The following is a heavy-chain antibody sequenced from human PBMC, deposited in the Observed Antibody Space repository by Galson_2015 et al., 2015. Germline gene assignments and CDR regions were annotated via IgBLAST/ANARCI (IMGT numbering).Heavy chain of an antibody. CDR3: ARTGLGNWFDS. J-gene: IGHJ5*01. CDR2: IDWDDDK. V-gene: IGHV2-70*04. CDR1: GLSLSARGMR. Sequence: PALVKPTQTLTLTCTVSGLSLSARGMRVSWIRQSPGKALEWLARIDWDDDKFYSTSLKTRLTISKDTSKNQVVLRMTNMNPVDTATYYCARTGLGNWFDSWGQGTLVIVSS.